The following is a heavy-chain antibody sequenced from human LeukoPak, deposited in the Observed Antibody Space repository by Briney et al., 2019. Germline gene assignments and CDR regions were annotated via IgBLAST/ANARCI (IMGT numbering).Heavy chain of an antibody. CDR1: GGSFSSSSYF. V-gene: IGHV4-39*01. Sequence: PSETLSLTCTVSGGSFSSSSYFWGWIRQPPGKGLEWIASMSYSGSTYYNPSLKSRVTMSVDTSNNQLSLKLTSVTAANTAVYYCARGGIVGANYFDYWGQGTLVTVSS. D-gene: IGHD1-26*01. J-gene: IGHJ4*02. CDR3: ARGGIVGANYFDY. CDR2: MSYSGST.